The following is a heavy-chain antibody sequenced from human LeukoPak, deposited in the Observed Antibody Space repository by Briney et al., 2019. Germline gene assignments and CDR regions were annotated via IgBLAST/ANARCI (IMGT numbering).Heavy chain of an antibody. CDR1: GFTFSSYA. CDR3: AKESVAGLAEYFQP. Sequence: GGSLRLSCAASGFTFSSYAMSWVRQAPGKGLEWVSAISGSDGSTYYADSVRGRFTISRDNSKNTLYLQMNNLGAEDTAVYYCAKESVAGLAEYFQPWGQGTLVTASS. CDR2: ISGSDGST. V-gene: IGHV3-23*01. J-gene: IGHJ1*01. D-gene: IGHD2-15*01.